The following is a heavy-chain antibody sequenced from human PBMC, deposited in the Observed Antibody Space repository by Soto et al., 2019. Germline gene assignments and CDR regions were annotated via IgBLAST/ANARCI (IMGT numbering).Heavy chain of an antibody. CDR1: GGSISSGGDS. CDR2: IYHSGST. Sequence: QLQLQESGSGLVKPSQTLSLTCAVSGGSISSGGDSWSWSRQPPGKVLAWIGYIYHSGSTYYTPSLTRRVTISVDRPTNQFSLKRSSVTAADTAVYYCARAGGLGAVAVDYWGQGTLVTVSS. CDR3: ARAGGLGAVAVDY. V-gene: IGHV4-30-2*01. D-gene: IGHD6-19*01. J-gene: IGHJ4*02.